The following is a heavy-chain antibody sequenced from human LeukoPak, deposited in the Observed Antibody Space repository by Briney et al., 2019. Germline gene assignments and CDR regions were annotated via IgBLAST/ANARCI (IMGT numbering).Heavy chain of an antibody. CDR1: GDSVSSNSAA. D-gene: IGHD4-11*01. Sequence: SQTLSLTCAISGDSVSSNSAAWNWIRQSPSRGLEWLGRTYYRSKWYNDYAVSVKSRITINPDTSKNQFSLKLSSVTAADTAVYYCAARDYNEGYYFDYWGQGTLVTVSS. CDR3: AARDYNEGYYFDY. J-gene: IGHJ4*02. CDR2: TYYRSKWYN. V-gene: IGHV6-1*01.